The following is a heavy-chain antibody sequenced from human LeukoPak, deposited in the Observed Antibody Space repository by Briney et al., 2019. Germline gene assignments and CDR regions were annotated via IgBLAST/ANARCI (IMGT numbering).Heavy chain of an antibody. CDR2: ISYDGSNK. Sequence: PGGSLRLSCAASGFTFSNYAMHWDRQAPGKGLEWVAVISYDGSNKYYADSVKGRFTISRDNSKNTLYLQMNSLRAEDTAVYYCARDGHVDTAMVTSYYFDYWGQGTLVTVSS. CDR3: ARDGHVDTAMVTSYYFDY. V-gene: IGHV3-30-3*01. D-gene: IGHD5-18*01. J-gene: IGHJ4*02. CDR1: GFTFSNYA.